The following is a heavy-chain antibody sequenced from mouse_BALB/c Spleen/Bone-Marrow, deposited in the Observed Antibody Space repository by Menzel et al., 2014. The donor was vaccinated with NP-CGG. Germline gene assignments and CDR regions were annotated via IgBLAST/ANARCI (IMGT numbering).Heavy chain of an antibody. J-gene: IGHJ2*01. D-gene: IGHD5-1-1*01. V-gene: IGHV5-6-5*01. Sequence: EESGGRLVTPGTPLTLTCTVSGFSLSTYAMSWVRQAPGKGLEYIGIIFSSGSTYYANWAKGRFTISKTSTTVDLKITSLTTEDTATYFCARNKNNFNLWGQGTLVTVSS. CDR2: IFSSGST. CDR3: ARNKNNFNL. CDR1: GFSLSTYA.